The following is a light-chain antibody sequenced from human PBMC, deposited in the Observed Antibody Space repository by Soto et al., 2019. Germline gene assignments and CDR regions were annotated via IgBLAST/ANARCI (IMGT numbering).Light chain of an antibody. CDR2: GAS. CDR3: QQYGSSQLI. Sequence: EIVLTQSPGTLSLSPGERATLSCRASQSVGSSYLAWYQQKPGQAPRLLIYGASSRATGIPDRFSGSGSGTDFTLTISRLEPEDVAVYYCQQYGSSQLIFGGGTKVEIK. V-gene: IGKV3-20*01. CDR1: QSVGSSY. J-gene: IGKJ4*01.